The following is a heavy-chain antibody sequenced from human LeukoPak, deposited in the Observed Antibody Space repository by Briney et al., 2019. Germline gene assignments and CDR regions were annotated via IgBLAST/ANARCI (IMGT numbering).Heavy chain of an antibody. J-gene: IGHJ4*02. CDR2: ITNNGGTT. CDR3: ARVDDFTYDY. D-gene: IGHD2-2*03. Sequence: PGGSLRLSCAASGFTFASYAMDSVRQAPGKGLEYVSAITNNGGTTFYANSVKGRFTISRDNSKNTLFLQMGSLRPEDMAVYYCARVDDFTYDYWGQGTLVTVSS. CDR1: GFTFASYA. V-gene: IGHV3-64*01.